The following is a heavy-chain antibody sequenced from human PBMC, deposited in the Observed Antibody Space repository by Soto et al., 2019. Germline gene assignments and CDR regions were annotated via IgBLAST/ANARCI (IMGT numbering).Heavy chain of an antibody. J-gene: IGHJ6*02. CDR2: IYYSGST. D-gene: IGHD6-19*01. CDR3: ARDPLIAVAGLDYYYGMDV. Sequence: SDTLSLTCTVSGGSISSYYWSWIRQPPGKGLEWIGYIYYSGSTNYNPSLKSRVTISVDTSKNQFSLKLSSVTAADTAVYYCARDPLIAVAGLDYYYGMDVWGQGTTVT. CDR1: GGSISSYY. V-gene: IGHV4-59*01.